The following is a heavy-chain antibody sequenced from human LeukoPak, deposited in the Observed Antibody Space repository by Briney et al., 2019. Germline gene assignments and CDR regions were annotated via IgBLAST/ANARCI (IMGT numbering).Heavy chain of an antibody. V-gene: IGHV4-38-2*02. J-gene: IGHJ6*03. CDR2: IYHSGST. Sequence: SETLSLTCTVSGYSISSGYYWGWIRQPPGKGLEWIGSIYHSGSTYYNPSLKSRVTISVDTSKNQFSLKLSSVTAADTAVYYCARNAAGYYYYYYMDVWGKGTTVTISS. D-gene: IGHD6-19*01. CDR1: GYSISSGYY. CDR3: ARNAAGYYYYYYMDV.